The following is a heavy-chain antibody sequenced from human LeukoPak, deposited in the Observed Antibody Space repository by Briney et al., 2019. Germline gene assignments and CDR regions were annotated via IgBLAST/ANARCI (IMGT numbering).Heavy chain of an antibody. D-gene: IGHD6-13*01. V-gene: IGHV4-34*01. J-gene: IGHJ6*03. Sequence: PSETLSLTCAVYGGSFSGYYWSWIRQPPGKGLEWIGEINHSGSTNYNPSLKSRVTISVDTSKNQFSLKLSSVAAADTAVYYCATGRGHSSSWYLNSYYYYMDVWGKGTTVTVSS. CDR2: INHSGST. CDR1: GGSFSGYY. CDR3: ATGRGHSSSWYLNSYYYYMDV.